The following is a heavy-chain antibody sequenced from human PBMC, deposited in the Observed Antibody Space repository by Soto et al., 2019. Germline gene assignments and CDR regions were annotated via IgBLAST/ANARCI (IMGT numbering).Heavy chain of an antibody. CDR1: GDSITNYY. J-gene: IGHJ5*02. CDR2: IYYTGST. CDR3: ARDSRVPT. V-gene: IGHV4-59*01. Sequence: SETLSLTCIVSGDSITNYYWSWIRQPPGKGLEWVGNIYYTGSTNYNPSLKSRVTISIDTSKNQFSLRLSSVTAADTAVYYCARDSRVPTWGQGTLVTVSS.